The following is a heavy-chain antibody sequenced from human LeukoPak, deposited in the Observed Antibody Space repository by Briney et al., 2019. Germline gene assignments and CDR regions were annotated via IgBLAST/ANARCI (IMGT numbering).Heavy chain of an antibody. CDR1: GGSISSSSYY. D-gene: IGHD3-22*01. CDR2: IYYSGST. Sequence: SETLSLTCAVSGGSISSSSYYWGWIRQPPGKGLEWIGSIYYSGSTYYNPSLKSRVTISVDTSKNQFSLKLSSETAADTAVYYCARHSTFDMGSSGYYYTYFDYWGQGTLVTVSS. J-gene: IGHJ4*02. CDR3: ARHSTFDMGSSGYYYTYFDY. V-gene: IGHV4-39*01.